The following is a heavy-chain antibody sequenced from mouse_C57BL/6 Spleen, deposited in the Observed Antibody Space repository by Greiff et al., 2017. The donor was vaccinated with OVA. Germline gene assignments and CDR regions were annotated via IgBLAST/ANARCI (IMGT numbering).Heavy chain of an antibody. CDR2: IDPSDSYT. CDR3: ARRGSNYIYAMDY. CDR1: GYTFTSYW. D-gene: IGHD2-5*01. Sequence: VQLQQPGAELVMPGASVKLSCKASGYTFTSYWMHWVKQRPGQGLEWIGEIDPSDSYTNYNQKFKGKSTLTVDKSSSTAYMQLSSLTSEDSAVYYCARRGSNYIYAMDYWGQGTSVTVSS. J-gene: IGHJ4*01. V-gene: IGHV1-69*01.